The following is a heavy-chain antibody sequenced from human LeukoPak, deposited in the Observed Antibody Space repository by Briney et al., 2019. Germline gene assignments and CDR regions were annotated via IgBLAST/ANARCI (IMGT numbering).Heavy chain of an antibody. D-gene: IGHD6-13*01. CDR3: ARDESYSSDY. V-gene: IGHV3-7*05. CDR2: IEHDGSEK. Sequence: GGSLRLSCAASGFTFSNYWMSWVRQAPGKGLEWVANIEHDGSEKYYVDSVKGRFTISRDNAKNSLYLQMNRLRAEDTAVYYCARDESYSSDYWGQGTLVTVSS. CDR1: GFTFSNYW. J-gene: IGHJ4*02.